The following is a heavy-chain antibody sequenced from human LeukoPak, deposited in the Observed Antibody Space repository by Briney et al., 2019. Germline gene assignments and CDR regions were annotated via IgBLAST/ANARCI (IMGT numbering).Heavy chain of an antibody. J-gene: IGHJ4*02. CDR1: DGSISNYF. D-gene: IGHD2-8*01. CDR3: ARHGRMVIMSKFSTGIDQ. CDR2: IYYTGMT. V-gene: IGHV4-59*08. Sequence: PSETLSLTCTVPDGSISNYFWIWIRQPPGKGLVWIGYIYYTGMTNSNPSLKSRVTISMDTSKNQFSLNLRSVTAADTAIYYCARHGRMVIMSKFSTGIDQWGQGTLVTVSS.